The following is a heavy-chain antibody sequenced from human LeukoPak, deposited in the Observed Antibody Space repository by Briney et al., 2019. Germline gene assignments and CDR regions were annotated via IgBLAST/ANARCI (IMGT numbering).Heavy chain of an antibody. CDR1: GFTFSGHW. CDR2: INSDGSSR. CDR3: ARGASDSSGYFDY. J-gene: IGHJ4*02. D-gene: IGHD3-22*01. Sequence: PGGSLRLFCAASGFTFSGHWMHWVRQAPEKGLVWDSRINSDGSSRDYADSVKGRFTISRDNAKNTLYLQMNSLRAEDTAVYYCARGASDSSGYFDYWGQGTLVTVSS. V-gene: IGHV3-74*01.